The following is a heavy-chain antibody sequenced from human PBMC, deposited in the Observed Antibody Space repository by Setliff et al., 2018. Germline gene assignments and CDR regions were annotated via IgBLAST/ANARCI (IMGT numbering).Heavy chain of an antibody. J-gene: IGHJ6*03. Sequence: ASVKVSCKASGYTFTGHYVHWVRQAPGQGLEWMGWINPNSGGTNYAQRFQGRVTMTRDTSISTAYMELSRLRSDDTAVYYCARSPLPPPGPGYYYDNSYYYYMDVWGKGTTVTVSS. V-gene: IGHV1-2*02. CDR3: ARSPLPPPGPGYYYDNSYYYYMDV. CDR1: GYTFTGHY. CDR2: INPNSGGT. D-gene: IGHD3-22*01.